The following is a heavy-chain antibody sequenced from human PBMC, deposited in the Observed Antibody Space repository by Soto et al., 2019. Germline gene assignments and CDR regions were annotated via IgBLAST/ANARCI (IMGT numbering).Heavy chain of an antibody. CDR2: AYYRSKWYN. CDR3: ARDGGVSSGWSFDY. J-gene: IGHJ4*02. D-gene: IGHD6-19*01. CDR1: GDSVSSNSAA. V-gene: IGHV6-1*01. Sequence: PSQTLPLTCVVSGDSVSSNSAAWNWIRQSPSRGLEWLGRAYYRSKWYNDYAVSVKSRLTINPDTSKNQFSLQLNSVTPEDTAVYYCARDGGVSSGWSFDYWGQGTLVTVSS.